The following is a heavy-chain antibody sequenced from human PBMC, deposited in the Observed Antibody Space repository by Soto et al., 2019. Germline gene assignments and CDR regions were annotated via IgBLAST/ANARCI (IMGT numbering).Heavy chain of an antibody. CDR2: ISSSSSYI. CDR1: GFTFSSYS. CDR3: ARDRSFLRLSYHMGFDY. J-gene: IGHJ4*02. V-gene: IGHV3-21*01. Sequence: PGGSLRLSCAASGFTFSSYSMNWVRQAPGKGLEWVSSISSSSSYIYYADSVKGRFTISRDNAKNSLYLQMNSLRAEDTAVYYCARDRSFLRLSYHMGFDYWGQGTLVTVSS. D-gene: IGHD3-10*01.